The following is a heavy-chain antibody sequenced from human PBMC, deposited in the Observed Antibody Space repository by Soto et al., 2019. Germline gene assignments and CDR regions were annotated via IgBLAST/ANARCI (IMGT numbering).Heavy chain of an antibody. D-gene: IGHD3-16*02. CDR1: GGTFNTYA. J-gene: IGHJ4*02. CDR3: TRSIGSGGVIGGFDY. CDR2: IIPMFDTP. Sequence: QVQLVQSETEVQKPGSAVTVSCKASGGTFNTYAMNWVRQAPGQGLEWMGVIIPMFDTPRYAQKFQGRVTITVDESTTTAYMELSSLRSDDTAVYYCTRSIGSGGVIGGFDYWGQGTLVTVSS. V-gene: IGHV1-69*01.